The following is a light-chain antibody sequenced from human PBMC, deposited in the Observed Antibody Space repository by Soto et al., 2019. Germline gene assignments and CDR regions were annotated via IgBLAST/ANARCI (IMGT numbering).Light chain of an antibody. CDR3: QHYNSYSEA. V-gene: IGKV1-5*03. J-gene: IGKJ1*01. Sequence: DIQMTQSPSTLSGSVGDRVTITFRASQTISSWLAWYPQKKGKAPKILIYKASTLKSGVPSRFRGSGSGTEFTLPISRLQPDDFQTYYCQHYNSYSEAFGQGTKVDIK. CDR2: KAS. CDR1: QTISSW.